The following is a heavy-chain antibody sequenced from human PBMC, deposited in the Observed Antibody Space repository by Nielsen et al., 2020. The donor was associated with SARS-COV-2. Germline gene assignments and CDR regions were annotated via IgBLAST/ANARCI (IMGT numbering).Heavy chain of an antibody. CDR1: GYTFTGYY. CDR3: AGVRSSSGIWFDP. CDR2: VNPNSGAT. V-gene: IGHV1-2*06. Sequence: ASVKVSCKASGYTFTGYYMHWMRQAPGQGPEWLGRVNPNSGATNYAQKFQGRVTLTRDASINTTYMELTRLTSDDTAVYYCAGVRSSSGIWFDPWGQGTLVVVSS. D-gene: IGHD3-10*01. J-gene: IGHJ5*02.